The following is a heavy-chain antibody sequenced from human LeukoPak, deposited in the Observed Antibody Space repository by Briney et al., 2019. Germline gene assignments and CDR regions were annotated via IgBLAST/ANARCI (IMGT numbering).Heavy chain of an antibody. D-gene: IGHD3-10*01. CDR1: GFTFSSYA. V-gene: IGHV3-20*04. CDR3: ARGNYGMDV. CDR2: INWNGGST. J-gene: IGHJ6*02. Sequence: PGGSLRLSCAASGFTFSSYAMTWVRQAPGKGLEWVSGINWNGGSTAYADSVKGRFTISRDNAKNSLYLQMNSLRAEDTALYYCARGNYGMDVWGQGTTVTVSS.